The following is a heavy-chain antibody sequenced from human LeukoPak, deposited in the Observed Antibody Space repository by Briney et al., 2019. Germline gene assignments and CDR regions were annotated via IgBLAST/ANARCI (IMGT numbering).Heavy chain of an antibody. CDR3: ARVGYYYGSGSNY. Sequence: GGSLRLSCAASGFTFSSYEMNWVRQAPGKGLEWVSYISSSGSTIYYADSVKGRFTISRDNAKNSLYLQMNSLRAEDTAVYYCARVGYYYGSGSNYWGQGTLVTVSS. V-gene: IGHV3-48*03. CDR2: ISSSGSTI. J-gene: IGHJ4*02. D-gene: IGHD3-10*01. CDR1: GFTFSSYE.